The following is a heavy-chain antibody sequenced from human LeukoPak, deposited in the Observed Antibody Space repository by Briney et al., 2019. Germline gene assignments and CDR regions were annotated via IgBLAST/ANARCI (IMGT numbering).Heavy chain of an antibody. V-gene: IGHV3-23*01. CDR1: GFTFSSYA. J-gene: IGHJ4*01. CDR3: AKEDYYDSTGRQRPRSNFDY. D-gene: IGHD3-22*01. CDR2: ISGSGGST. Sequence: GGSLRLSCAASGFTFSSYAMNWVRQAPGKGLEWVSGISGSGGSTYYADSVKGRFTISRDNPKNTLYLQMNSLRAEDAAVYYCAKEDYYDSTGRQRPRSNFDYCGHGTLVTVSS.